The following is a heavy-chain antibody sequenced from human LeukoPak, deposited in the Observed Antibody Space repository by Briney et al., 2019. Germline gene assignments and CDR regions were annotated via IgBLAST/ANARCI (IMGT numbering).Heavy chain of an antibody. V-gene: IGHV4-59*01. Sequence: PSETLSLTCTVSSGSISPYYWSWIRQPPGKGLEWIGYIYYSGSTNYNPSLKSRVTISVDTSKNQFSLKLSSVTAADTAVYYCARAFYLGYYSYMAVWGKGTTVTVSS. CDR1: SGSISPYY. CDR3: ARAFYLGYYSYMAV. CDR2: IYYSGST. D-gene: IGHD3-3*02. J-gene: IGHJ6*03.